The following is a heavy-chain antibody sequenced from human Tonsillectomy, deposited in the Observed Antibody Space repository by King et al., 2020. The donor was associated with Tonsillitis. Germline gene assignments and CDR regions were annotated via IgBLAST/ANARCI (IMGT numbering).Heavy chain of an antibody. CDR1: GYTFTRYG. J-gene: IGHJ3*02. Sequence: VQLVESGAEVKNPGASVKVSCKASGYTFTRYGVSWVRQAPGQGLEWMGWITTYNGNTNYAQKFQGRLTMTSDTSTSTAYMELRSLRSDDTAVYYCAGSREQWLVPAFDIWGQGTMVTVPS. V-gene: IGHV1-18*01. CDR2: ITTYNGNT. D-gene: IGHD6-19*01. CDR3: AGSREQWLVPAFDI.